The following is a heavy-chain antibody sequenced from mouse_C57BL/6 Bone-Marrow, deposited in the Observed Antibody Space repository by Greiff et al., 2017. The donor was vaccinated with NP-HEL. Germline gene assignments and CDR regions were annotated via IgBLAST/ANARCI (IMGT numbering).Heavy chain of an antibody. Sequence: EVKLVESGGGLVKPGGSLKLSCAASGFTFSSYTMSWVRQTPEKRLEWVATISGGGGNTYYPDRVKGRFTISRDNAKNTLYLQMSSLRSEDTALYYCARGIITTVVAPFAYWGQGTLVTVSA. CDR2: ISGGGGNT. D-gene: IGHD1-1*01. CDR3: ARGIITTVVAPFAY. CDR1: GFTFSSYT. J-gene: IGHJ3*01. V-gene: IGHV5-9*01.